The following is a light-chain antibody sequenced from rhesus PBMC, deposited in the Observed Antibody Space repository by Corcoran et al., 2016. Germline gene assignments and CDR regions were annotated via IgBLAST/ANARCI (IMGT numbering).Light chain of an antibody. CDR1: QGISNG. V-gene: IGKV1-33*01. CDR3: QPYNSYPHS. Sequence: DIHMTQSPSSLSASVGDIVTITCRASQGISNGLAWDQQRPGKAPKLLIFGASYLHTGDPSRVRGSGSGTDFTLTISGLQPEDVAGYYCQPYNSYPHSFGQVTKVDI. J-gene: IGKJ2*01. CDR2: GAS.